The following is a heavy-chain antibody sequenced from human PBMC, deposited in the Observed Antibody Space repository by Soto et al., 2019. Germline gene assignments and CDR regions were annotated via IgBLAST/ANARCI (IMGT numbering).Heavy chain of an antibody. CDR3: ASEGGSNWNFEYYYYYYMDV. V-gene: IGHV1-69*02. D-gene: IGHD1-7*01. CDR2: IIPILGIA. CDR1: GGTFSSYT. Sequence: SVKVSCKASGGTFSSYTISWVRQAPGQGLEWMGRIIPILGIANYAQKFQGRVTITADKSTSTAYMELGSLRSEDTAVYYCASEGGSNWNFEYYYYYYMDVWGKGTTVTVSS. J-gene: IGHJ6*03.